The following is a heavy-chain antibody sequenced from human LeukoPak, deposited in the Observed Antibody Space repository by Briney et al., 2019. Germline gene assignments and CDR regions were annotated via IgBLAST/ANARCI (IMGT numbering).Heavy chain of an antibody. CDR3: ARWGPKYCSRTNCYSNYLYYYMDV. V-gene: IGHV3-48*01. Sequence: TGGSLRLSCAASGFTFSSYSMNWVRQAPGKGLEWVSYISSSSSTIYYADSVKGRFTISRDNAKNSLYLQMNSLRAEDTAVYYCARWGPKYCSRTNCYSNYLYYYMDVLGKGTTVTVSS. D-gene: IGHD2-2*01. CDR2: ISSSSSTI. J-gene: IGHJ6*03. CDR1: GFTFSSYS.